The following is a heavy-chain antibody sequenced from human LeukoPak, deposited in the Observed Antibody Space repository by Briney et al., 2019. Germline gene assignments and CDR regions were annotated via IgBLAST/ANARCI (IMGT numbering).Heavy chain of an antibody. J-gene: IGHJ4*02. D-gene: IGHD4-23*01. Sequence: GGSLRLSCAASGFTFGNSWVHWVRQAPGKGLVWVSLINADGSTATYADSVKGRFTISRDNARNTLYLQMNSLRAEDTAVYYCARDLGPEYGTVGPVDYWGQGTLVTVSS. CDR1: GFTFGNSW. V-gene: IGHV3-74*01. CDR2: INADGSTA. CDR3: ARDLGPEYGTVGPVDY.